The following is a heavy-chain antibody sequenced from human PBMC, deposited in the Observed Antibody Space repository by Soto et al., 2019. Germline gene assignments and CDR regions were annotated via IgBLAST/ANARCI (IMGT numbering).Heavy chain of an antibody. CDR3: ASHFGGAYYDYVWGSYRPWPAFDI. CDR2: INHCGSA. Sequence: PSETLSLTCDVNGASFSGYIWTWIRQTPGKGLQWIGQINHCGSANYNPSKKSRVTISVHTSNSQFSLELSSVTAADTAVYYCASHFGGAYYDYVWGSYRPWPAFDIWGQGTMVS. V-gene: IGHV4-34*01. J-gene: IGHJ3*02. CDR1: GASFSGYI. D-gene: IGHD3-16*02.